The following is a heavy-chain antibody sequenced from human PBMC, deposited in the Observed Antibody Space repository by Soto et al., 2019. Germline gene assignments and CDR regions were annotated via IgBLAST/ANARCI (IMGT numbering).Heavy chain of an antibody. CDR1: GYSFPKYY. CDR2: IYPDDSDT. CDR3: ASQEMATKDVDVFDI. D-gene: IGHD5-12*01. Sequence: EPLKISCKGSGYSFPKYYIGWVRQIPGKDLEWMAIIYPDDSDTRYSPSFQGQVTISADKSISTAYLQWSSLEASDTAMYYCASQEMATKDVDVFDIWGHGTMVTVFS. V-gene: IGHV5-51*01. J-gene: IGHJ3*02.